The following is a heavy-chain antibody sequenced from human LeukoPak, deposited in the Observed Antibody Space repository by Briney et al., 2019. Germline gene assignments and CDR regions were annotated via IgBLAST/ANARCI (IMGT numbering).Heavy chain of an antibody. CDR3: ARQPGPNWFDP. J-gene: IGHJ5*02. V-gene: IGHV4-59*08. CDR2: IYYSGST. Sequence: KPSETLSLTCTVSGGSISSYYWSWIRQPPGKGLEWIGYIYYSGSTNYNPSLKSRVTISVDTSKNQFSLKLSSVTAADTAVYYCARQPGPNWFDPWGQGTLVTVSS. CDR1: GGSISSYY.